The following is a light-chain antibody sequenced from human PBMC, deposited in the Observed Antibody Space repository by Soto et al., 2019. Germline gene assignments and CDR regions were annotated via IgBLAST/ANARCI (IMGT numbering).Light chain of an antibody. CDR3: SSYAGSNYV. CDR2: EVS. V-gene: IGLV2-8*01. Sequence: QSVLTQPPSASGSPGQSVTISCTGTSSDVGGYNYVSWYQQHPGKVPKLMIYEVSKRPSGVPDRFSGSKSGNTASLTVSGLQAEDEDDYYCSSYAGSNYVFGTGTKVTVL. J-gene: IGLJ1*01. CDR1: SSDVGGYNY.